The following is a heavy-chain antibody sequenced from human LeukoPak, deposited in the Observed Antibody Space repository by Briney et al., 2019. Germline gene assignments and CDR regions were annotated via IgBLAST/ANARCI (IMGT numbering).Heavy chain of an antibody. CDR2: IRYDGSNK. CDR3: AKARGPYYYYYMDV. D-gene: IGHD3-10*01. V-gene: IGHV3-30*02. J-gene: IGHJ6*03. CDR1: GFIFSNYA. Sequence: GGSLRLSCAASGFIFSNYAMHWVRQAPGKGLEWVAFIRYDGSNKYYADSVKGRFTISRDNSKNTLYLQMNSLRAEDTAVYYCAKARGPYYYYYMDVWGKGTTVTISS.